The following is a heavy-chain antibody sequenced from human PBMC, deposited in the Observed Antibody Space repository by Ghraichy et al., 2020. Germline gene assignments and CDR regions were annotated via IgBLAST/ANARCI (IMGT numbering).Heavy chain of an antibody. CDR1: GGSISSGDYY. CDR2: IYYSGST. V-gene: IGHV4-30-4*01. D-gene: IGHD3-10*01. J-gene: IGHJ5*02. Sequence: SETLSLTCTVSGGSISSGDYYWSWIRQPPGKGLEWIGYIYYSGSTYYNPSLKSRVTISVDTSKNQFSLKLSSVTAADTAVYYCARDGGTMVQGVIRSHWFDPWGQGTLVTVSS. CDR3: ARDGGTMVQGVIRSHWFDP.